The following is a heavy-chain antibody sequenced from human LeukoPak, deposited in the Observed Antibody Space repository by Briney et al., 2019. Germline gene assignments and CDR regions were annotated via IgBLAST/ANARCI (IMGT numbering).Heavy chain of an antibody. D-gene: IGHD6-19*01. Sequence: GGSLRLSCAASGFTVSSNYMSWVRQAPGKGLEWVSVIYSGGSTYYADSVKGRFTISRDNSKNTLYLQMNSLRAEDTAVYYCARLSRPYSSNWSDPWGQGTLVTVSS. J-gene: IGHJ5*02. CDR2: IYSGGST. CDR1: GFTVSSNY. V-gene: IGHV3-53*01. CDR3: ARLSRPYSSNWSDP.